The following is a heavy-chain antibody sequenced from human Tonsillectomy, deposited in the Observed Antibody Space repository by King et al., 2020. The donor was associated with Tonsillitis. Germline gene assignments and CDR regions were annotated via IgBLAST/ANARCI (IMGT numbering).Heavy chain of an antibody. D-gene: IGHD2-2*01. CDR1: GFTFSSYA. Sequence: VQLVESGGGVVQPGRSLRLFCAASGFTFSSYAMHWVRQAPGKGLEWVAVISYDGSNKYYADSVKGRFTISRDNSKNTLYLQMNSLRAEDTAVYYCARDPGYCSSTSCYSTNFDYWGQGTLVTVSS. V-gene: IGHV3-30-3*01. CDR2: ISYDGSNK. CDR3: ARDPGYCSSTSCYSTNFDY. J-gene: IGHJ4*02.